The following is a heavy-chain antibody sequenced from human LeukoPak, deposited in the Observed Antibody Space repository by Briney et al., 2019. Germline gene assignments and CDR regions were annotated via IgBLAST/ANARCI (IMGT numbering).Heavy chain of an antibody. J-gene: IGHJ6*04. CDR3: AELGITMIGGV. Sequence: GGSLRLSCAASGFTFDDYGMSWVRQAPGKGLEWVSGINWNGGSTGYADSVKGRFTISRDNAKNSLYLQMNSLRAEDTAVCYCAELGITMIGGVWGKGTTVTISS. CDR1: GFTFDDYG. V-gene: IGHV3-20*04. D-gene: IGHD3-10*02. CDR2: INWNGGST.